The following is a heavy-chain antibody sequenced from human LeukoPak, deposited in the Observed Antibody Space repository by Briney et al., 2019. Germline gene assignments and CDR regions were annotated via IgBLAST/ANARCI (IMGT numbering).Heavy chain of an antibody. V-gene: IGHV4-34*01. Sequence: SETLSLTCAVYGGSFSGYYWSWIRQPPGKGLEWIGSIYYSGSTYYNPSLKSRVTISVDTSKNQFSLKLSSVTAADTAVYYCARHRYYDILTGYYPRYFDYWGQGTLVTVSS. J-gene: IGHJ4*02. CDR1: GGSFSGYY. CDR2: IYYSGST. D-gene: IGHD3-9*01. CDR3: ARHRYYDILTGYYPRYFDY.